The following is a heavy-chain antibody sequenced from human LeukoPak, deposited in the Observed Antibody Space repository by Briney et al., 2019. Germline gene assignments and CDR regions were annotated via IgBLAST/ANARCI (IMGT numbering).Heavy chain of an antibody. CDR2: FDPEDVDT. J-gene: IGHJ6*03. D-gene: IGHD2-2*01. Sequence: ASVKVSCKVSEYTLTGLSVHWVRLAPGKGLEWMGGFDPEDVDTIYAQKFQGRVTITRDTSASTAYMELSSLRSEDTAVYYCARVAVPAATADYYYYYMDVWGKGTTVTVSS. V-gene: IGHV1-24*01. CDR1: EYTLTGLS. CDR3: ARVAVPAATADYYYYYMDV.